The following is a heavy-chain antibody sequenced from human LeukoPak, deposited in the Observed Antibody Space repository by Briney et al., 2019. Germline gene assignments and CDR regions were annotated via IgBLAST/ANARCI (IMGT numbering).Heavy chain of an antibody. J-gene: IGHJ3*02. CDR1: GGSFSGYY. CDR3: ARVFTIFYHKRAFDI. V-gene: IGHV4-34*01. D-gene: IGHD3-9*01. CDR2: INHSGST. Sequence: PSETLSLTCAVYGGSFSGYYWSWIRQPPGKGLEWIREINHSGSTNYNPSLKSRVTISVDTSKNQFSLKLSSVTAADTAVYYCARVFTIFYHKRAFDIWGQGTMVTVSS.